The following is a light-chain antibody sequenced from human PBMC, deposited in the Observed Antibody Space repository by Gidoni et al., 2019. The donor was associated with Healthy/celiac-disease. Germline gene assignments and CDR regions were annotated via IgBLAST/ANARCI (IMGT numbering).Light chain of an antibody. CDR1: QRVSSN. CDR3: QQYNNWPLWT. Sequence: EIVMRQSQATLSVSPGERATLSCRASQRVSSNLAWYQQKPGQAPRLLIYGASTRATGIPARFRGSGSGTEFTLTISSLQSEDFAVYYCQQYNNWPLWTFGQGTKVEIK. J-gene: IGKJ1*01. V-gene: IGKV3-15*01. CDR2: GAS.